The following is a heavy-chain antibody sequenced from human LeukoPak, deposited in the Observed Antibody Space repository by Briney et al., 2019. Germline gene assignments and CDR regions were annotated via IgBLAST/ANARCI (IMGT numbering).Heavy chain of an antibody. CDR3: VREDGFYNWFDP. Sequence: GGSLRLSCAASGFTFSNYEMNWVRQAPGEGLEWLSYISSSGTTIYSADSVKGRFTISRDNAKNSLYLQMNSLRAEDTAVYYCVREDGFYNWFDPWGQGTLVTVSS. V-gene: IGHV3-48*03. D-gene: IGHD3-3*01. J-gene: IGHJ5*02. CDR1: GFTFSNYE. CDR2: ISSSGTTI.